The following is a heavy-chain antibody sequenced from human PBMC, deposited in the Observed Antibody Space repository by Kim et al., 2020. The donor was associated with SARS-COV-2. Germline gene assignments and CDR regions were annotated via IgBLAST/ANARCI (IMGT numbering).Heavy chain of an antibody. V-gene: IGHV1-3*01. Sequence: KFQGRVTITRDTSASTAYMELSSLRSEDTAVYYCARSNYSNLYYYYGMDVWGQGTTVTVSS. D-gene: IGHD4-4*01. J-gene: IGHJ6*02. CDR3: ARSNYSNLYYYYGMDV.